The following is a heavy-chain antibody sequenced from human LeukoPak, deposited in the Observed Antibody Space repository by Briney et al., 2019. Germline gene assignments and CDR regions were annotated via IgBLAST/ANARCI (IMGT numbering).Heavy chain of an antibody. Sequence: PSETLSLTCAVYGGPFSGYSWNWIRQPPGKGLEWIGEVNHSGSTNYNRALKSRVTISPDTSKNQFSLKLSSVTAADTAVYYCARGTGVVVTGPLDYWGQGTLVTVSS. CDR1: GGPFSGYS. D-gene: IGHD2-21*02. V-gene: IGHV4-34*01. CDR2: VNHSGST. CDR3: ARGTGVVVTGPLDY. J-gene: IGHJ4*02.